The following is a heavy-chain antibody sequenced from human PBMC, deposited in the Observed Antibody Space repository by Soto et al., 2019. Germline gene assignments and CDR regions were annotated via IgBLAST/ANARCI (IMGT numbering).Heavy chain of an antibody. Sequence: PSETLSLTCTVSGGSISSYYWSWIRQPPGKGLEWIGYIYYSGSTNYNPSLKSRVTISVDTSKNQFSLKLSSVTAADTAVYYCGRADLGYCSGGSCYPDAFDIWGQGTMVTVSS. CDR2: IYYSGST. J-gene: IGHJ3*02. V-gene: IGHV4-59*01. CDR1: GGSISSYY. D-gene: IGHD2-15*01. CDR3: GRADLGYCSGGSCYPDAFDI.